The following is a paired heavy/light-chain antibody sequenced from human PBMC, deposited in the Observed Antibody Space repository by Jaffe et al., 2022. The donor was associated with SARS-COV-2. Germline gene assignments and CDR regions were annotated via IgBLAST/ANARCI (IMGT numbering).Heavy chain of an antibody. CDR3: AQRTYYYYGMNV. CDR2: ISARGDNT. CDR1: GFTFTTYA. V-gene: IGHV3-23*01. Sequence: DVQLLESGGGLVQPGGSLRLSCAASGFTFTTYAMTWVRQAPGKGLEWVSAISARGDNTYYADSVKGRFSISRDNSKNTLDLQMNSLRAEDTAVYYCAQRTYYYYGMNVWGQGTSVTVSS. J-gene: IGHJ6*02.
Light chain of an antibody. Sequence: QSALTQPASVSGSPGQSITISCTGTSSDVGGYNYVSWYQQYAGGVPKLIIYDVSNRPSGISNRFSGSKSGNTASLTISGLQAEDEADYYCSSYTRSITLVFGTGTKVTVL. CDR1: SSDVGGYNY. CDR2: DVS. CDR3: SSYTRSITLV. J-gene: IGLJ1*01. V-gene: IGLV2-14*01.